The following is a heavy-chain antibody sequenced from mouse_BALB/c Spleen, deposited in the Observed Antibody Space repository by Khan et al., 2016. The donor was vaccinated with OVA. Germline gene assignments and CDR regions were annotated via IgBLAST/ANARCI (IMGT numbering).Heavy chain of an antibody. V-gene: IGHV1S29*02. CDR1: GYTFSDYN. J-gene: IGHJ3*01. Sequence: VQLQQSGPELVKPGASVKISCKASGYTFSDYNMDWVKQSHGESLEWIGYIFPNSGGTGYNQKFKTKATLTVDNSSSTAYMDLRSLTSEDSAVYYCARSGYGSFGYWGQGTLVTVSA. CDR2: IFPNSGGT. D-gene: IGHD1-2*01. CDR3: ARSGYGSFGY.